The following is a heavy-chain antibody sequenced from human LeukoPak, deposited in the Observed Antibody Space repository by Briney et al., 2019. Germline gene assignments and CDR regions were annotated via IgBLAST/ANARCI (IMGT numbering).Heavy chain of an antibody. D-gene: IGHD4-17*01. Sequence: PSETLSLTCSVSGGSISSSGHHWGWIRQSPEKGLDWIGSIFSNGNTYYNPSVKSRITISVDTSNNQFSLQLTSVTAAETAVYYCARSATVTTGYFDYWGQGALVTVSS. CDR2: IFSNGNT. V-gene: IGHV4-39*07. J-gene: IGHJ4*02. CDR3: ARSATVTTGYFDY. CDR1: GGSISSSGHH.